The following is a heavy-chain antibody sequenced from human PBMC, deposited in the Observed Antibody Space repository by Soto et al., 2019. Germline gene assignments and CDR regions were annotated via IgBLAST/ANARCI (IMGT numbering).Heavy chain of an antibody. Sequence: QLQLQESGSGLVKPSQTLSLTCAVSGGSISSGGSSWTWIRQPPGKGLEWIGYIYHSGSTYYNPALNSRVTISVDRSKNQFSLKLTSVTAADTAVYYCARGAVVNFDSWGQGTLVTVSS. CDR3: ARGAVVNFDS. CDR1: GGSISSGGSS. D-gene: IGHD3-22*01. V-gene: IGHV4-30-2*01. J-gene: IGHJ4*02. CDR2: IYHSGST.